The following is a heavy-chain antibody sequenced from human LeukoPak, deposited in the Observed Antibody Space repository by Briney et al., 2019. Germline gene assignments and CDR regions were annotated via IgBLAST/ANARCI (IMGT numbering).Heavy chain of an antibody. D-gene: IGHD3-22*01. CDR2: IYYTGTT. CDR1: GVSISSGGFY. J-gene: IGHJ5*02. CDR3: STSDDSSGYLTSSAP. Sequence: SQTLSLTCSVSGVSISSGGFYWSWIRQLPGKGLEWIGYIYYTGTTYYNPSLRTRVIISVDTSKNQFSLKVNSVTASDTAVYYCSTSDDSSGYLTSSAPWGQGTLVTVSS. V-gene: IGHV4-31*03.